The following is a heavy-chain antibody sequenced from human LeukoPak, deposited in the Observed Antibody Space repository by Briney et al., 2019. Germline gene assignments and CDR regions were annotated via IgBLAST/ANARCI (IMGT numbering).Heavy chain of an antibody. CDR2: ISGSGGST. D-gene: IGHD1-26*01. CDR3: AKVTGIVGATHWFDP. J-gene: IGHJ5*02. CDR1: GFTFSSYA. V-gene: IGHV3-23*01. Sequence: GGSLRLSCAASGFTFSSYAMSWVRQAPGKGLEWVSAISGSGGSTYYADSVKGRFTIPRDNSKNTLYLQMNSLRAEDTAVYYCAKVTGIVGATHWFDPWGQGTLVTVSS.